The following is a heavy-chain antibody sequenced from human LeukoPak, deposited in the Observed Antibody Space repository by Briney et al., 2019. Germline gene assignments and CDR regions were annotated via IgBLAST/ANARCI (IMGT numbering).Heavy chain of an antibody. Sequence: ASVKVSCKASGYTFIDYYIHWVRQAPGQGLEWMAWINPNSGGTNYAQKFQGRVTMTRDTSISTVYMELSRLRSDDTAVYYCARVGIVATSKIFDYWGQGTLVTVSS. CDR2: INPNSGGT. CDR3: ARVGIVATSKIFDY. CDR1: GYTFIDYY. D-gene: IGHD5-12*01. J-gene: IGHJ4*02. V-gene: IGHV1-2*02.